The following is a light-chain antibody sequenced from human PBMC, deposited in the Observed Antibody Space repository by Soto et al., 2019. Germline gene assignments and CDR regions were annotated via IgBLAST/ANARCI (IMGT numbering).Light chain of an antibody. V-gene: IGLV2-23*01. Sequence: QSVLTQPASVSGSPGQSITISCAATSSDVGSYNLVSLYQQHPGKAPRLLIYEGSKRPSGISNRLSGSKSGNTASLQLSGLQAEYEADYYCCSYAGSSTWVFGGGTTLTVL. CDR2: EGS. CDR3: CSYAGSSTWV. CDR1: SSDVGSYNL. J-gene: IGLJ3*02.